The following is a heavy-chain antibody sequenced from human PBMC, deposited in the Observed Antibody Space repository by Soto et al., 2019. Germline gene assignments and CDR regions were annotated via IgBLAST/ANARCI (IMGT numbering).Heavy chain of an antibody. V-gene: IGHV1-69*10. CDR1: GGTFSSYA. D-gene: IGHD2-8*01. CDR3: ARVVEMATMVNYYYYGMDV. J-gene: IGHJ6*02. Sequence: ASVKVSCKASGGTFSSYAISWVRQAPGQGLEWMGGTIPILGIANYAQKFQGRVTITADKSTSTAYMELSSLRSEDTAVYYCARVVEMATMVNYYYYGMDVWGQGTTVTVSS. CDR2: TIPILGIA.